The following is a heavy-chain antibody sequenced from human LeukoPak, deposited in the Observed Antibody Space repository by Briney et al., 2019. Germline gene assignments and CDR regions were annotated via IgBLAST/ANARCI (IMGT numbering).Heavy chain of an antibody. CDR1: VFTFTSSA. CDR2: IVVGSGNT. J-gene: IGHJ4*02. CDR3: AADIRGFDY. D-gene: IGHD1-14*01. Sequence: ASVKVSCKASVFTFTSSAMQWVRQARGQRLEWIGWIVVGSGNTNYAQKFQERVTITRDMSTSTAYMELSSLRSEDTAVYYCAADIRGFDYWGQGTLVTVSS. V-gene: IGHV1-58*02.